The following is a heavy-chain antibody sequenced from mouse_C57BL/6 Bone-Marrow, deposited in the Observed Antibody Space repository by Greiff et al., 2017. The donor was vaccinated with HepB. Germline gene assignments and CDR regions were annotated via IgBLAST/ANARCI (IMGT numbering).Heavy chain of an antibody. Sequence: EVKLVESGGDLVKPGGSLKLSCAASGFTFSSYGMSWVRQTPDKRLEWVATISSGGSYTYYPDSVKGRFTISRDNAKNTLYLQMSSLKSEDTAMYYCARHRHLITTFFDYWGQGTTLTVSS. CDR1: GFTFSSYG. CDR2: ISSGGSYT. D-gene: IGHD1-1*01. CDR3: ARHRHLITTFFDY. J-gene: IGHJ2*01. V-gene: IGHV5-6*01.